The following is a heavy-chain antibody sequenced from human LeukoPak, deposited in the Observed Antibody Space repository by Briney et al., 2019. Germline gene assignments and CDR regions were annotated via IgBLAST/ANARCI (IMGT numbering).Heavy chain of an antibody. CDR1: GFTFSGSA. D-gene: IGHD3-9*01. V-gene: IGHV3-73*01. CDR3: TRSRYFDWLHEYFQH. Sequence: GGSLRLSCAASGFTFSGSAMHWVGQASGKGLEVVGRIRSKANSYATAYAASVKGRFTISRDDSKNTAYLQMNSLKTEDTAVYYCTRSRYFDWLHEYFQHWGQGTLVTVSS. CDR2: IRSKANSYAT. J-gene: IGHJ1*01.